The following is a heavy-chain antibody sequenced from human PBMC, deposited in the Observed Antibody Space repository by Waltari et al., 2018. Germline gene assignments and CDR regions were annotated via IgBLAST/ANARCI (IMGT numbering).Heavy chain of an antibody. J-gene: IGHJ4*02. Sequence: QLQLQESGPGLVKPSETLSFTCTVSGCSISSSSYHWGWIRQPPGKGLEWIGRIYYSGSTYYNPSLKSRVTISVDTSKNQFSLKLSSVTAADTAVYYCATKRESSASGFDYWGQGTLVTVSS. CDR2: IYYSGST. CDR3: ATKRESSASGFDY. D-gene: IGHD6-19*01. CDR1: GCSISSSSYH. V-gene: IGHV4-39*01.